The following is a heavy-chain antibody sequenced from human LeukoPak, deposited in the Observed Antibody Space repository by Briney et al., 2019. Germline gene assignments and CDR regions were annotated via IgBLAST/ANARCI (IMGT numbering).Heavy chain of an antibody. CDR2: ISAYNGNT. D-gene: IGHD3-10*01. CDR3: ARDSLQVRGYYYGMDV. J-gene: IGHJ6*02. Sequence: ASVKVSCKASGYTFTSYGISWVRQAPGQGLEWMGWISAYNGNTNYAQKLQGRVTMTTDTSTSTAYMELRSLRSDDTAVYYCARDSLQVRGYYYGMDVWGQGTTVTVSS. CDR1: GYTFTSYG. V-gene: IGHV1-18*01.